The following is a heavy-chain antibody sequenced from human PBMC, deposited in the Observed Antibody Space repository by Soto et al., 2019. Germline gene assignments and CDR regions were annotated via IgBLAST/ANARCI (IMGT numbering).Heavy chain of an antibody. V-gene: IGHV1-24*01. CDR2: FDPEDGET. D-gene: IGHD1-7*01. J-gene: IGHJ5*02. CDR3: AXXXWXYGVGMSLYWFEH. CDR1: GYTLTELS. Sequence: ASVKVSCKVSGYTLTELSMHWVRQAPGKGLEWMGGFDPEDGETIYAQXXXXXXXXXXXTSXXTAYMELSSLRSEDTAAYYCAXXXWXYGVGMSLYWFEHWGQGTLVTVPS.